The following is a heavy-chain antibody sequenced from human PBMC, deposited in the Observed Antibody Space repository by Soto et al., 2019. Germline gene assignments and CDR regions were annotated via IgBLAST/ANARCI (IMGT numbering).Heavy chain of an antibody. D-gene: IGHD5-12*01. Sequence: SVKVSCKASGGTFSSYAISWVRQAPGQGLEWMGGIIPIFGTANYAQKFQGRVTITADESTSTAYMELSSLRSEDTAVYYCAKNMDIVATISNYYYYGMDVWGQGTTVTVSS. J-gene: IGHJ6*02. CDR1: GGTFSSYA. CDR2: IIPIFGTA. V-gene: IGHV1-69*13. CDR3: AKNMDIVATISNYYYYGMDV.